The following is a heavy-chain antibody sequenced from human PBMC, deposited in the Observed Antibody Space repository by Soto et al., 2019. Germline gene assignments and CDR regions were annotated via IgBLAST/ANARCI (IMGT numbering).Heavy chain of an antibody. CDR1: GFTFSASA. V-gene: IGHV3-73*01. D-gene: IGHD3-10*01. CDR3: SSYSYTLGSVC. J-gene: IGHJ4*02. Sequence: GGSLRLSCAASGFTFSASAMHWVRQASGKGLEWVGRIRSKPNNYATAYAASVQGRFTISRDDSESTSYLQMNSLKTEDTAVYYCSSYSYTLGSVCWGQGT. CDR2: IRSKPNNYAT.